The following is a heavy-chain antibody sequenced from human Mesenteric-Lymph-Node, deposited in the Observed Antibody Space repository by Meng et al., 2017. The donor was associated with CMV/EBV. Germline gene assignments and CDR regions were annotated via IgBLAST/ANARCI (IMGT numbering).Heavy chain of an antibody. CDR2: INTGTGNP. CDR1: GYTFTSDA. Sequence: VSCKTSGYTFTSDAMNWVRQAPGQGLEWMGWINTGTGNPTYAQGFTGRFVFSLDTSVSTAYLQINSLQADDTAVYYCARDLYSASLSWGQGTLVTVSS. J-gene: IGHJ5*02. CDR3: ARDLYSASLS. D-gene: IGHD6-13*01. V-gene: IGHV7-4-1*02.